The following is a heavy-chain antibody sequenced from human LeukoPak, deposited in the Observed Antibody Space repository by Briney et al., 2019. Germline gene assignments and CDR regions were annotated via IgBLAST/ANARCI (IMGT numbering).Heavy chain of an antibody. J-gene: IGHJ6*02. CDR3: ARAGGARYYYYGMDV. Sequence: PSETLSLTCTVSGGSISSYYWSWIRQPPGKGLEWIGYNYYSGSTNYNPSLKSRVTISVDTSKNQFSLKLSSVTAADTAVYYCARAGGARYYYYGMDVWGQGTTVTVSS. CDR1: GGSISSYY. CDR2: NYYSGST. D-gene: IGHD3-16*01. V-gene: IGHV4-59*01.